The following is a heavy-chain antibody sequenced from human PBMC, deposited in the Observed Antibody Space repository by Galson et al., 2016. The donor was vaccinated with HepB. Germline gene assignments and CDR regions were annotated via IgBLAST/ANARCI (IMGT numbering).Heavy chain of an antibody. Sequence: SVKVSCKASGYSFTGYFLNWVRQVPGQGLEWMGWIGPGSGDTKYAQKFQGRVTITRDRSISTVTMELNRLRSDDTAVYCCARSTGFGIRSDYWGQGTQVTASS. D-gene: IGHD3-10*01. J-gene: IGHJ4*02. CDR2: IGPGSGDT. CDR1: GYSFTGYF. CDR3: ARSTGFGIRSDY. V-gene: IGHV1-2*02.